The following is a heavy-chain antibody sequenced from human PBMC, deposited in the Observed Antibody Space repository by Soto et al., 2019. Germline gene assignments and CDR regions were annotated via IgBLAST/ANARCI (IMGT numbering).Heavy chain of an antibody. Sequence: SETLSLTCTVSGGSISSYYWSWIRQPPGKGLEWIGYIYYSGSTNYNPSLKSRVTTSVDTSKNQFSLKLSSVTAADTAVYYCARVRYKNWFDPWGQGTLVTVSS. J-gene: IGHJ5*02. CDR1: GGSISSYY. V-gene: IGHV4-59*01. D-gene: IGHD1-1*01. CDR3: ARVRYKNWFDP. CDR2: IYYSGST.